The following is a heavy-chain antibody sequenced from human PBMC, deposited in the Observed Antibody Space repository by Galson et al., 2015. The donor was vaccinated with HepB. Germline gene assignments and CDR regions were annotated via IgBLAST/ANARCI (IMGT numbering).Heavy chain of an antibody. J-gene: IGHJ4*02. CDR1: GSTFTSYD. CDR3: ARPRRGSSGWYFDY. D-gene: IGHD6-19*01. Sequence: SVTVSCKASGSTFTSYDINWVRQATGQGLEWMGWMNPSSGNTGYAQKFQGRVTMTRNTSISTAYMELSSLRSEDTAVYYCARPRRGSSGWYFDYWGQGTLVTVSS. CDR2: MNPSSGNT. V-gene: IGHV1-8*01.